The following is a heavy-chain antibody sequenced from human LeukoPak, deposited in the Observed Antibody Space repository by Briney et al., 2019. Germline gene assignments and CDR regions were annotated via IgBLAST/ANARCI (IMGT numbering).Heavy chain of an antibody. CDR1: GFTFSAYI. J-gene: IGHJ4*02. V-gene: IGHV3-21*01. D-gene: IGHD3-10*01. CDR2: IVGSSSNI. CDR3: ARDPVRGSGSPGFH. Sequence: PGGSLRLSYVASGFTFSAYIMSLVRPAPGKGVELVSSIVGSSSNIFYADSVKGRFTISRDNAKKSLYLQMDSLTDEDTAVYYCARDPVRGSGSPGFHWGQGTLVTVSS.